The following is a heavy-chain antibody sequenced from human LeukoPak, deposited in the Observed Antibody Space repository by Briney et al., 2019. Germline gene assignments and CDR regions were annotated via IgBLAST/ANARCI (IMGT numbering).Heavy chain of an antibody. CDR3: ARGPIVVVPAAIGFDP. CDR1: GGSFSGYY. Sequence: PSETLSLTCAVYGGSFSGYYWSWIRQPPGKGLEWIGEINHSGSTNYNPSLKSRVTISVDTSKSQFSLKLSSVTAADTAVYYCARGPIVVVPAAIGFDPWGQGTLVTVSS. J-gene: IGHJ5*02. CDR2: INHSGST. D-gene: IGHD2-2*01. V-gene: IGHV4-34*01.